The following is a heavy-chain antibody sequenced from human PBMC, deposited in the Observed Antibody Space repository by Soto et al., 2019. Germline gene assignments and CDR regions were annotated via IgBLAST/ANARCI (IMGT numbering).Heavy chain of an antibody. CDR3: ASTIVGATRFDY. CDR2: INAGNGNT. CDR1: GNTFTSYA. V-gene: IGHV1-3*01. J-gene: IGHJ4*02. D-gene: IGHD1-26*01. Sequence: QVQLVQSGAEVKKPGASVKVSCKASGNTFTSYALHWVRQAPGQRLEWMGWINAGNGNTKYSQKFQGRVTITRDTSASTAYMELSSLRSEDTAVYYCASTIVGATRFDYWGQGTLVTVSS.